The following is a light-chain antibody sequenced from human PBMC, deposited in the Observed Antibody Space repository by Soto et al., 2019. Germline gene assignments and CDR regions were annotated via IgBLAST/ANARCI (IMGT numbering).Light chain of an antibody. CDR1: QSVGNN. CDR2: YSS. V-gene: IGKV3-11*01. CDR3: QEPYTTXEIT. J-gene: IGKJ5*01. Sequence: EVVLTQSPATLSLSPGERATLSCRALQSVGNNLVCYQQKPGQAPRLLISYSSTRAAGIPARLSGSGSVTELTITIPSMKPDDFAIYYCQEPYTTXEITFGQGTRLXI.